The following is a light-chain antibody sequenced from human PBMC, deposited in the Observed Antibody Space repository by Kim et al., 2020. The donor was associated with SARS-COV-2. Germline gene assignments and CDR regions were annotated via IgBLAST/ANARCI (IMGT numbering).Light chain of an antibody. CDR2: AVS. CDR1: QAIRKY. V-gene: IGKV1-27*01. Sequence: YASVGDRVTITCRASQAIRKYVAWYQQKPGKIPKLLIHAVSTLQSGVPSLFSGGGSGTDFTLTIRGLQPEDVATYYCQTYDTVPYNFGQGTKLEI. CDR3: QTYDTVPYN. J-gene: IGKJ2*01.